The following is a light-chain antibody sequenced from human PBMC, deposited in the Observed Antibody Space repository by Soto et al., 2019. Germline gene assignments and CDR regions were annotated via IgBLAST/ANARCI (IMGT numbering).Light chain of an antibody. J-gene: IGKJ1*01. V-gene: IGKV3-11*01. CDR3: QPRDNWPPTWT. CDR2: DAS. CDR1: QSVSNN. Sequence: ILMTQSPVTLSVSPGETATLSWRASQSVSNNLAWYQQRPGQAPRLPMFDASTRATGIPARFGGSVSGTDSTLTITSLEPEDFAVYFCQPRDNWPPTWTFGQGTKV.